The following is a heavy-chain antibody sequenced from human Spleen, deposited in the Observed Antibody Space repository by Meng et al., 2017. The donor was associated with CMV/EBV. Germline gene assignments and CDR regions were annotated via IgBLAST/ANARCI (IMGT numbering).Heavy chain of an antibody. CDR1: GGSFGGYY. CDR2: INHSGST. V-gene: IGHV4-34*01. D-gene: IGHD3-3*01. J-gene: IGHJ6*02. Sequence: SETLSLTCAVYGGSFGGYYWSWIRQPPGKGLEWIGEINHSGSTNYNPSLKSRVTISVDTSKNQFSLKLSSVTAADTAVYYCARIGVAPRGRLRITIFGDYGMDVWGQGTTVTVSS. CDR3: ARIGVAPRGRLRITIFGDYGMDV.